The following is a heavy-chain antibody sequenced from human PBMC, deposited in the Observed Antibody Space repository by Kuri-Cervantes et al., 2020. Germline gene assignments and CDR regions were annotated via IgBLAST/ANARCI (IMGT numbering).Heavy chain of an antibody. D-gene: IGHD3-3*01. CDR1: GGSLSGDY. J-gene: IGHJ4*02. CDR2: INHSGST. Sequence: SETLSLTCAVYGGSLSGDYWNWIRQPPGKGLEWIGEINHSGSTKNNPSLKSRVTISVDTSKNQFSLKLSSVTAADTAVYYCARSSKYNFWSGYYPYWGQGTLVTVSS. CDR3: ARSSKYNFWSGYYPY. V-gene: IGHV4-34*01.